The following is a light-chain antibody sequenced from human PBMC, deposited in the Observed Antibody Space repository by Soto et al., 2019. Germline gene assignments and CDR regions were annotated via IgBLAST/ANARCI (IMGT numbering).Light chain of an antibody. CDR2: GAS. V-gene: IGKV3-20*01. Sequence: TVVPQSPGTLSLSPGEGATLSCRARQRVSSSYLACYQQIPGEAPSLLIYGASSRATGGPDRFGATGCGTYFTLTISRPPSQDFAGYYCQQYGSWPPLTFGRGS. CDR1: QRVSSSY. CDR3: QQYGSWPPLT. J-gene: IGKJ4*01.